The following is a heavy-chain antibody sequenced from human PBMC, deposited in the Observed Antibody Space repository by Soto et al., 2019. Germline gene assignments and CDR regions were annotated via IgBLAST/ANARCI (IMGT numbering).Heavy chain of an antibody. CDR3: ARQVGRGQARRITMVRGVIVGAFDI. Sequence: SETLSLTCTVSGGSISSYFWSWIRQPPGKGLEWIGYIYYSGSTNYNPSLKSRVTISVDTSKNQFSLKLSSVTAADTAVYYCARQVGRGQARRITMVRGVIVGAFDIWGQGTMVTVSS. V-gene: IGHV4-59*08. J-gene: IGHJ3*02. CDR2: IYYSGST. D-gene: IGHD3-10*01. CDR1: GGSISSYF.